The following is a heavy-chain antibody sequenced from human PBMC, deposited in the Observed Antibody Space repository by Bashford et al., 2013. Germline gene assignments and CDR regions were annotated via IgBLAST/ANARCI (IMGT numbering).Heavy chain of an antibody. CDR3: AKEACSSSECHAPRYNWFGP. CDR2: INPNRGDT. V-gene: IGHV1-2*02. Sequence: WVRQAPGQGLEWMGWINPNRGDTNYAQNFQGRVSMTRDTSISTAYLELSRLRSDDTAVYYCAKEACSSSECHAPRYNWFGPGAREPWSPSPQ. D-gene: IGHD6-13*01. J-gene: IGHJ5*02.